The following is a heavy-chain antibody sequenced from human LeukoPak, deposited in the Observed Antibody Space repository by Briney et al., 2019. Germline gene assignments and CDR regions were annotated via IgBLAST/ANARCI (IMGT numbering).Heavy chain of an antibody. D-gene: IGHD3-9*01. CDR2: IYYSGST. CDR1: GGSISSYY. V-gene: IGHV4-59*01. Sequence: SETLSLTCTVSGGSISSYYWSWIRQPPGKGLEWIGYIYYSGSTNYNPSLKSRVTISVDTSKNQFSLKLSSVTAADTAVYYCAGGDILTGYWFFDYWGQGTLATVSS. CDR3: AGGDILTGYWFFDY. J-gene: IGHJ4*02.